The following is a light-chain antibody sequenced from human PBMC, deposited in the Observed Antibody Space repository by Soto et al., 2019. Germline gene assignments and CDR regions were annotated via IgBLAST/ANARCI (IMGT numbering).Light chain of an antibody. CDR3: TSFTTTNIWV. CDR1: SSDIGAYDY. Sequence: QSVLTQPASVSGSPGQSITISCTGTSSDIGAYDYVSWYQQHPDKAPKVMIFEVTKRPSGVSSRFSGSKSGYTASLTISGLQADDEADYYCTSFTTTNIWVFGGGTKLTVL. V-gene: IGLV2-14*01. CDR2: EVT. J-gene: IGLJ3*02.